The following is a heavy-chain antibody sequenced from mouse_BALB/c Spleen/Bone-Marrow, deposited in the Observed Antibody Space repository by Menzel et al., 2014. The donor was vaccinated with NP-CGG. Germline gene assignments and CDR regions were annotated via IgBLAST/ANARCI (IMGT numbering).Heavy chain of an antibody. Sequence: QVQLKHSGPGLVAPSQSLSITCTVSGFSLTSYGVHWVRQPPGKGLEWLVVIWSDGNTTYNSALKSRLSISKDNSKSQVFLKMNSIQTDDAAMYYCARNPYGNYAMDYWCQGTSVTVSS. CDR2: IWSDGNT. D-gene: IGHD2-10*02. J-gene: IGHJ4*01. CDR3: ARNPYGNYAMDY. CDR1: GFSLTSYG. V-gene: IGHV2-6*02.